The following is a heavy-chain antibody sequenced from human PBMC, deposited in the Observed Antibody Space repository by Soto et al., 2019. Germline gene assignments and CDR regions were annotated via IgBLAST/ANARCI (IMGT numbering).Heavy chain of an antibody. D-gene: IGHD3-10*01. CDR3: VREAVRGVITNNYYYYGMDV. V-gene: IGHV4-34*01. CDR2: INHSGST. Sequence: QVQLQQWGAELLKPSETLSLTCAVYGGSFSGYYWSWIRQPPGKGLEWIGEINHSGSTNYNPSLKSRVTISVDTSKNQFSLKLSSVTAADTAVYYCVREAVRGVITNNYYYYGMDVWGQGTTVTVSS. CDR1: GGSFSGYY. J-gene: IGHJ6*02.